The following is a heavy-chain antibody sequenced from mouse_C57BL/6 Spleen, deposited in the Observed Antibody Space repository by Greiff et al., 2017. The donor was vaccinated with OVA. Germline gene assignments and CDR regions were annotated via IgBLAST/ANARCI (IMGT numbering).Heavy chain of an antibody. CDR1: GYAFRSSW. D-gene: IGHD1-1*01. J-gene: IGHJ4*01. CDR3: ARTTTVVVDYAMDY. CDR2: IYPGDGDT. V-gene: IGHV1-82*01. Sequence: VQLQESGPELVKPGASVKISCKASGYAFRSSWMNWVKQRPGKGLEWIGRIYPGDGDTNYNGKFKGKATLTADKSSSTAYMQLSSLTSEDSAVYFCARTTTVVVDYAMDYWGQGTSVTVSS.